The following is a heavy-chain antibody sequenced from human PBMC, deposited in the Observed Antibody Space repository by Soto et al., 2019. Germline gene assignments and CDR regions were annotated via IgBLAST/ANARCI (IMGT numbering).Heavy chain of an antibody. D-gene: IGHD3-3*01. J-gene: IGHJ4*02. CDR2: INPNSGGT. CDR3: ARSVFWSGYYFDY. Sequence: ASVKVSCKASGYTFNGYYMHWVRQAPGQGLEWMGWINPNSGGTNYAQKFQGWVTMTRDTSISTAYMELSRLRSDDTAVYYCARSVFWSGYYFDYWGQGTLVTVSS. V-gene: IGHV1-2*04. CDR1: GYTFNGYY.